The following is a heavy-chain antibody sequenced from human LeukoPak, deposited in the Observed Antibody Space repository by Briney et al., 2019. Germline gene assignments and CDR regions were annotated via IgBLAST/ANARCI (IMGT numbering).Heavy chain of an antibody. CDR1: GFTFSSYG. J-gene: IGHJ5*02. CDR3: ARAQLGYNWFDP. Sequence: GGSLRLSCAASGFTFSSYGMHWVRQAPGKGLEWVAVISYDGSNRYYADSVKGRFTISRDNSKNTLYLQMNSLRADDTAVYFCARAQLGYNWFDPWGQGTLVTVSS. V-gene: IGHV3-30*03. CDR2: ISYDGSNR. D-gene: IGHD1-1*01.